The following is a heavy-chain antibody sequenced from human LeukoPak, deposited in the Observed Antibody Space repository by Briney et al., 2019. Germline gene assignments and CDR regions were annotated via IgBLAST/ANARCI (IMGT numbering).Heavy chain of an antibody. Sequence: ASVKVSSKASGYTFTSYGISWVRQAPGQGLEWMGWISAYNGNTNYAQKVQGRVTMTTDTSTSTAYMELRSLRSDDTAVYYCARGLSFSLYYYGSGNWFDPWGQGTLVTVSS. V-gene: IGHV1-18*01. J-gene: IGHJ5*02. CDR1: GYTFTSYG. CDR3: ARGLSFSLYYYGSGNWFDP. CDR2: ISAYNGNT. D-gene: IGHD3-10*01.